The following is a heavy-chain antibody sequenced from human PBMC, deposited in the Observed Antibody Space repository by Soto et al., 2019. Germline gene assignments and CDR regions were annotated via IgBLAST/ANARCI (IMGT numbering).Heavy chain of an antibody. V-gene: IGHV3-23*01. CDR2: ISNSGGST. Sequence: EVQLLESGRGLVQPGGSLRLSCAASGFTFSTYAMSWVRQAPGKRLEWVSTISNSGGSTYYAGTVKGRFTTSRASSKHTPHLQTNGRRPEDTPVYSCAKVGGYTYHAPFGHWGQGTLVTLSS. D-gene: IGHD5-18*01. CDR1: GFTFSTYA. CDR3: AKVGGYTYHAPFGH. J-gene: IGHJ4*02.